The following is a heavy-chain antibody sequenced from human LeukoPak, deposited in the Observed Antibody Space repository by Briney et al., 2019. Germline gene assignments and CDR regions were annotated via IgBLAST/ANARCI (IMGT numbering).Heavy chain of an antibody. CDR1: GYTFTAYY. V-gene: IGHV1-2*02. J-gene: IGHJ4*02. Sequence: GASVKVSCKASGYTFTAYYMHWVRQAPGQGLEWMGWINPNSGGTNYAQKFQGRVTMTRDTSISTAYMELSRLRSDDTAVYYCARDLSPLDFDWFLPPRFDYWGQGTLVTVSS. CDR2: INPNSGGT. CDR3: ARDLSPLDFDWFLPPRFDY. D-gene: IGHD3-9*01.